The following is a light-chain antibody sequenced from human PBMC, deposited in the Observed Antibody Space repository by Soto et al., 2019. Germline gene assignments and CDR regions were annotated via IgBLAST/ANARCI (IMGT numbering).Light chain of an antibody. CDR2: RNN. CDR3: ASWDDSLSGVV. V-gene: IGLV1-47*01. J-gene: IGLJ2*01. Sequence: QSVLTQPPSASGTPGQRVTISCSGSSSNIGINYVYWYQQLPGTAPKLLIYRNNQRPSGVPDRFSGSKSGTSASLAISGLQSEDEADYYCASWDDSLSGVVFGGGTKLTVL. CDR1: SSNIGINY.